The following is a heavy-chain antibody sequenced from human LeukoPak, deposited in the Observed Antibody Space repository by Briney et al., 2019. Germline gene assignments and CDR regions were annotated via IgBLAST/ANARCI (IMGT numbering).Heavy chain of an antibody. CDR1: GGSFSSYS. CDR2: IIPIFGAT. J-gene: IGHJ3*02. CDR3: ARASSDMYDSDI. D-gene: IGHD3-10*01. V-gene: IGHV1-69*05. Sequence: SVKVSCKASGGSFSSYSINWVRQAPEQGLEWMGRIIPIFGATKNAQTFQDRVTITTDESMSTVYMELRSLRSEDTAVYYCARASSDMYDSDIWGQGTMVTVSS.